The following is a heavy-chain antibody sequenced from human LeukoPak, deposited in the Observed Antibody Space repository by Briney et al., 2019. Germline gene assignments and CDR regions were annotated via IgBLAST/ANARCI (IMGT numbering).Heavy chain of an antibody. J-gene: IGHJ4*02. CDR3: ASEFQAGATAFDY. D-gene: IGHD1-26*01. CDR1: GYTFTGYY. V-gene: IGHV1-2*04. Sequence: GVSVKVSCKASGYTFTGYYMHWVRQAPGQGLEWMGWINPNSGGTNYAQKFQGWVTMTRDTSISTAYMELSRLRSDDTAVYYCASEFQAGATAFDYWGQGTLVTVSS. CDR2: INPNSGGT.